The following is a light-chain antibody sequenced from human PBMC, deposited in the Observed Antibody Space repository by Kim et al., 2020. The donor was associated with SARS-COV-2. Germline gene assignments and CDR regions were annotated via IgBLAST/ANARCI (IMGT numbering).Light chain of an antibody. CDR2: QDT. Sequence: SYELTQPPSVSVSPGQTASITCSGDKLGTMYTNWYQQKPGQPPLLVIYQDTRRPSGIPERFSGSNSGNTATLTISGTQAVDEADYHCKAWDIKIAFFGGG. J-gene: IGLJ2*01. CDR1: KLGTMY. CDR3: KAWDIKIAF. V-gene: IGLV3-1*01.